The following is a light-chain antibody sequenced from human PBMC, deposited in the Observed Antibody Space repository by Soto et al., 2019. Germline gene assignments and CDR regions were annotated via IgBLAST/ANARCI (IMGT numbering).Light chain of an antibody. Sequence: QSVLTQPRSVSGSPGQSVTISCSGTSSDVGGYGYVSWYQQHPGKAPKLMIYDVTKRPSGVPNRFSGSKSGDTASLTISGLQAEDEGDYYCCSYAGRYTLVLGGGTKVTVL. CDR1: SSDVGGYGY. CDR2: DVT. CDR3: CSYAGRYTLV. J-gene: IGLJ2*01. V-gene: IGLV2-11*01.